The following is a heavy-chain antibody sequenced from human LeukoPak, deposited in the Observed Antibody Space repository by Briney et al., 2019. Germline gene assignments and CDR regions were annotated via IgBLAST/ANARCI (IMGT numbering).Heavy chain of an antibody. V-gene: IGHV4-59*01. CDR3: ARDLTDDAFDI. CDR2: IYYSGST. J-gene: IGHJ3*02. CDR1: GGSISSYY. Sequence: KSSETLSLTCTVSGGSISSYYWSWIRQPPGKGLEWIGYIYYSGSTNYNPSLKSRVTISVDTSKNQFSLKLSSVTAADTAVYYCARDLTDDAFDIWGQGTMVTVSS.